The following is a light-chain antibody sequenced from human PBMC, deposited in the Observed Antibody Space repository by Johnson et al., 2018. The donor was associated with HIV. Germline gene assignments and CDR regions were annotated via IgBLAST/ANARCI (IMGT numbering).Light chain of an antibody. CDR1: TSKIGNNY. CDR2: DNN. V-gene: IGLV1-51*01. J-gene: IGLJ1*01. CDR3: GTWDSSLSAGGV. Sequence: QSVLTQPPSVSAAPGQKVTISCSGSTSKIGNNYVSWYQHLPGAAPKLLIYDNNKRPSGIPDRFSGSKSGTSATLGITGLQTGDEADYYCGTWDSSLSAGGVFGTGTKVTVL.